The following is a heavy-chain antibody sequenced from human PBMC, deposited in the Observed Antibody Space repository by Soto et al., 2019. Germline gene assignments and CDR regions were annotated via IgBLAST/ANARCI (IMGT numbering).Heavy chain of an antibody. Sequence: GGSLRLSCAASGISVSSNYMSWVRQAPGKGLEWVSVIYSGGDTYYADSVKGRFTISRDNSKNTLFLQMNSLSAEDTAVYYCAKTEGGYCATTSCYVDHWGQGTLVTVSS. D-gene: IGHD2-2*01. CDR2: IYSGGDT. CDR1: GISVSSNY. J-gene: IGHJ4*02. CDR3: AKTEGGYCATTSCYVDH. V-gene: IGHV3-53*01.